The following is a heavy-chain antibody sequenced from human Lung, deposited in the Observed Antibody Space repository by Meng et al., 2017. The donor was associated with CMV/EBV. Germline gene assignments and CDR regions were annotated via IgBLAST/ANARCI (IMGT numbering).Heavy chain of an antibody. CDR3: AKSSDNGWSS. J-gene: IGHJ4*01. CDR2: VNPISDDT. D-gene: IGHD6-19*01. V-gene: IGHV1-2*06. Sequence: VQLVQSGAEVTRPGASGKISCQASGYSFSGFYLNWARQAPGHGLEWLGRVNPISDDTHLAQKFEGRITVTRGATINTAFMELTRLRPDDTAVYYCAKSSDNGWSSWGPGTLVTVSS. CDR1: GYSFSGFY.